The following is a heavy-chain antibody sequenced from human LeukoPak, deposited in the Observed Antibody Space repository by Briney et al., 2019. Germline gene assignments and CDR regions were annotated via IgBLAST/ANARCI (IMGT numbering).Heavy chain of an antibody. J-gene: IGHJ4*02. V-gene: IGHV4-59*08. Sequence: PSETLSLTCTVSGRSISSYYWSWLRQPPGKGLEWLGYIYYSGSTNYNPSLKSRVTISVDTSKNQFSLKLSSVTAADTAVYYCARHPVYGGPASFDYWGQGTLVTVSS. CDR1: GRSISSYY. D-gene: IGHD1-26*01. CDR2: IYYSGST. CDR3: ARHPVYGGPASFDY.